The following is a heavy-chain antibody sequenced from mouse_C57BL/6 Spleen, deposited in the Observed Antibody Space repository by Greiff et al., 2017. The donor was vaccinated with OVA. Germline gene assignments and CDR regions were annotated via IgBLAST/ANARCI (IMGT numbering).Heavy chain of an antibody. CDR2: IDPENGDT. CDR3: TTGTVVADYFDY. CDR1: GFNIKDDY. V-gene: IGHV14-4*01. J-gene: IGHJ2*01. D-gene: IGHD1-1*01. Sequence: VTLKVSGAELVRPGTSVKLSCTASGFNIKDDYMHWVKQRPEQGLEWIGWIDPENGDTEYASKFQGKATITADTSSNTAYLQLSSLTSEDTAVYYCTTGTVVADYFDYWGQGTTLTVSS.